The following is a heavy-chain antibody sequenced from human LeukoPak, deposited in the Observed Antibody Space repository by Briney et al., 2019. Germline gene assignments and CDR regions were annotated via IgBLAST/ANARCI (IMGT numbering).Heavy chain of an antibody. Sequence: GGSLRLSCAASGFTFSSYEMNWVRQAPGKGLEWVSYISGSGSSIYYADSVMGRFTISRDNAKNSLFLQMNSLRAEDTAVYYCARERGDYYDCWGQGTLATVSS. V-gene: IGHV3-48*03. CDR3: ARERGDYYDC. J-gene: IGHJ4*02. CDR1: GFTFSSYE. D-gene: IGHD2-15*01. CDR2: ISGSGSSI.